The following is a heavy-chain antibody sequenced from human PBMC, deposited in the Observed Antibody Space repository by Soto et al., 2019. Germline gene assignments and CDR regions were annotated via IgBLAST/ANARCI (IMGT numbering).Heavy chain of an antibody. CDR2: IIPVFGTG. V-gene: IGHV1-69*06. J-gene: IGHJ4*02. D-gene: IGHD5-18*01. CDR1: GGTFSSYA. Sequence: QVQLVQSGAEVKKPGSSVKVSCKASGGTFSSYAISWVRQAPGQGLEWMGGIIPVFGTGIYAQKCQGRVTITADKSTNTAYMELSSLRSEDTAGYFCARVGGTGGYTYGLDYWGQGTLVTVSS. CDR3: ARVGGTGGYTYGLDY.